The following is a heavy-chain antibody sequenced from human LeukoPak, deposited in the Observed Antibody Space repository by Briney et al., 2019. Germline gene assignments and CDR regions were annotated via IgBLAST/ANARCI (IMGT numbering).Heavy chain of an antibody. CDR1: GYTFTSYG. CDR3: ARGFYSSRYYYDDY. D-gene: IGHD3-22*01. Sequence: ASVKVSCKTSGYTFTSYGISWVRQAPGQGLEWMGWISAYNGNTNYAQKFQGRVTMTTDTSTSTAYMELRSLRSDDTAVYYCARGFYSSRYYYDDYWGHGTLVTVSS. V-gene: IGHV1-18*01. CDR2: ISAYNGNT. J-gene: IGHJ4*01.